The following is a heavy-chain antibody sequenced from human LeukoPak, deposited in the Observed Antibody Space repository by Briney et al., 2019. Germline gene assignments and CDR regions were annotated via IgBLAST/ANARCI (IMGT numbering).Heavy chain of an antibody. D-gene: IGHD3-10*01. CDR2: IWYDGSNK. V-gene: IGHV3-33*01. Sequence: GRSLRLSCAASGFTLSSYGMHWVRQAPGKGLEWVAVIWYDGSNKYYADSVKGRFTISRDNSKNTLYLQMNSLRAEDTAVYYCARVSGPHYYYYYMDVWGKGTTVTVSS. CDR1: GFTLSSYG. J-gene: IGHJ6*03. CDR3: ARVSGPHYYYYYMDV.